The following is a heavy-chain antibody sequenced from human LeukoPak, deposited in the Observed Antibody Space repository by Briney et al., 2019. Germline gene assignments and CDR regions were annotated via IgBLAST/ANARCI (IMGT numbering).Heavy chain of an antibody. CDR3: ARGSDYDILTGYYWAPPSYYFDY. Sequence: AASVKVSCKASGYTFTSYYMHWVRQAPGQGLEWMGIINPSGGSTSYAQKFQGRVTMTRDTSTSTVYMELSSLRSEGTAVYYCARGSDYDILTGYYWAPPSYYFDYWGQGTLVTVSS. CDR2: INPSGGST. J-gene: IGHJ4*02. D-gene: IGHD3-9*01. CDR1: GYTFTSYY. V-gene: IGHV1-46*03.